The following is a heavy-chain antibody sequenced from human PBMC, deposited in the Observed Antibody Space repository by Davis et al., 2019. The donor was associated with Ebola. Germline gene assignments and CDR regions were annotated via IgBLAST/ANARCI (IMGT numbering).Heavy chain of an antibody. V-gene: IGHV4-34*01. D-gene: IGHD6-13*01. Sequence: SQTLSLTCAVYGGSFSGYYWSWIRQPPGKGLEWIGEINHSGSTNYNPSLKSRVTLSVDTSKNQFSLKLSSVTAADTAVYYCARAVASSSHDYWGQGTLVTVSS. CDR1: GGSFSGYY. J-gene: IGHJ4*02. CDR3: ARAVASSSHDY. CDR2: INHSGST.